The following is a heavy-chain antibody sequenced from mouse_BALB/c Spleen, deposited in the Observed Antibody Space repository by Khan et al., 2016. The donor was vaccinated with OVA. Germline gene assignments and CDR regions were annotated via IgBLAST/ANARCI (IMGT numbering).Heavy chain of an antibody. J-gene: IGHJ1*01. V-gene: IGHV5-17*02. CDR2: ISSGSSTI. D-gene: IGHD2-1*01. CDR3: ARSGGNFHWYFDV. Sequence: EVKLEESGGGLVQPGGSRKLSCAASGFTFSTFGMHWVRQAPEKGLEWVAYISSGSSTIYYVDTVKGRFTISRDNPKNTLFLQMNSLRSEDTAMYYCARSGGNFHWYFDVWGAGTSVTVSS. CDR1: GFTFSTFG.